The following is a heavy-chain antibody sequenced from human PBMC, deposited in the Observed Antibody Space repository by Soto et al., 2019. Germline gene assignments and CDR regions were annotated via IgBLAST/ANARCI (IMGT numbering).Heavy chain of an antibody. V-gene: IGHV4-30-4*01. Sequence: QVQLQESGPGLVKPSQTLSLTCSVSGGSISSGDYYWTWIRQPPGKGLEWIGYIYYSGSTYYNPSLKSPDTISVDSSKNQFSLKLSSVTAADTAVYYCARGGGSGSSVSYYYGMDVWGQGTTVTVSS. D-gene: IGHD6-6*01. CDR3: ARGGGSGSSVSYYYGMDV. CDR1: GGSISSGDYY. CDR2: IYYSGST. J-gene: IGHJ6*02.